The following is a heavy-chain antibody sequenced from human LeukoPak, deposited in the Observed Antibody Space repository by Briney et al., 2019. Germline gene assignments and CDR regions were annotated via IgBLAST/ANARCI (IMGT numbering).Heavy chain of an antibody. V-gene: IGHV4-38-2*02. D-gene: IGHD3-22*01. CDR3: ARSGSSGYYPTRGYYFDY. Sequence: PSETLSLTCTVSGYSISSANYWAWIRQPPGKALEWIGSIYHSGGTYYNPSLKSRVTISVDTSKNEFSLKLSSVTAADTAVYYCARSGSSGYYPTRGYYFDYWGQGTLVTVSS. CDR1: GYSISSANY. J-gene: IGHJ4*02. CDR2: IYHSGGT.